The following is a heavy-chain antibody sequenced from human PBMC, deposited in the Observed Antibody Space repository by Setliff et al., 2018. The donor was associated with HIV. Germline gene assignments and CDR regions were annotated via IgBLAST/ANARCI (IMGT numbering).Heavy chain of an antibody. V-gene: IGHV3-74*01. CDR2: IDIGGSRT. CDR3: GREYYGILTGYYLDH. J-gene: IGHJ4*02. D-gene: IGHD3-9*01. Sequence: GGSLRLSCEVSGLAFKSYWMHWVRQAPGEGLDWVARIDIGGSRTNYADSVKGRSSISRDNAKNTLYLQMNDLTVDDTGVYYCGREYYGILTGYYLDHWGQGTLVTVSS. CDR1: GLAFKSYW.